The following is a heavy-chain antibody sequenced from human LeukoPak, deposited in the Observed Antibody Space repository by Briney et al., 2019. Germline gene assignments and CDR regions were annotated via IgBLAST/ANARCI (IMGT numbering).Heavy chain of an antibody. CDR2: ISGSGGST. CDR3: ARVVRSSGQLDY. Sequence: GGSLRLSCAASGFTFSSYGMSWVRQAPGKGLEWVSAISGSGGSTYYADSVKGRFTISRDNAKNSLYLQMNSLRAEDTAVYYCARVVRSSGQLDYWGQGTLVTVSS. CDR1: GFTFSSYG. D-gene: IGHD6-19*01. J-gene: IGHJ4*02. V-gene: IGHV3-23*01.